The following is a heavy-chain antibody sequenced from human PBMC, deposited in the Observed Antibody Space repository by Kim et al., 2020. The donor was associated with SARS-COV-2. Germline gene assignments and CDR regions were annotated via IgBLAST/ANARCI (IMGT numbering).Heavy chain of an antibody. D-gene: IGHD1-26*01. V-gene: IGHV1-2*06. CDR2: INPNSGGT. J-gene: IGHJ3*02. CDR1: GYTFTAYY. CDR3: ASTTGATTGNPFDT. Sequence: ASVKVSCKASGYTFTAYYMHWVRQAPGQRLEWMGRINPNSGGTNYAQNLQGRVTMTRDTSISTAYMELNSLTSDDTAVYYCASTTGATTGNPFDTWGQGT.